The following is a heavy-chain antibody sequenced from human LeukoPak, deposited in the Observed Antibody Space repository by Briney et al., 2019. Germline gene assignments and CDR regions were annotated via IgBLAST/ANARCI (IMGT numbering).Heavy chain of an antibody. J-gene: IGHJ6*03. Sequence: ASVKVSCKASGYTFTSYGISWVRQAPGQGLEWMGWISAYNGNTNYAQELQGRVTMTTDTSTSTAYMELRSLRSDDTAVYYCAREGSGWYYYYMDVWGKGTTVTVSS. V-gene: IGHV1-18*01. CDR1: GYTFTSYG. CDR2: ISAYNGNT. CDR3: AREGSGWYYYYMDV. D-gene: IGHD6-19*01.